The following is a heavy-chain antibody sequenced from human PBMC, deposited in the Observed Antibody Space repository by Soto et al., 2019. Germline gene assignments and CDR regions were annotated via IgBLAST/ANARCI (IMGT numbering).Heavy chain of an antibody. CDR3: ARRPGGSGYDYYYYGMDV. Sequence: SGESLKISCKGSGYSFTSYWISWVRQMPGKGLEWMGRIDPSDSYTNYSPSFQGHVSISADKSISTAYLQWSSLKASDTAMYYCARRPGGSGYDYYYYGMDVWGQGTTVTVSS. V-gene: IGHV5-10-1*01. J-gene: IGHJ6*02. D-gene: IGHD3-22*01. CDR1: GYSFTSYW. CDR2: IDPSDSYT.